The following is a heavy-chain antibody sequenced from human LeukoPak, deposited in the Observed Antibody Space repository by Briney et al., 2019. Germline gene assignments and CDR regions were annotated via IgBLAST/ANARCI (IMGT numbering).Heavy chain of an antibody. D-gene: IGHD6-19*01. CDR1: GGSISSGSYY. J-gene: IGHJ4*02. CDR3: AKEDSSGWYYFDY. CDR2: IYYSGST. Sequence: SQTLSLTCTVSGGSISSGSYYWSWIRQHPGKGLEWIGCIYYSGSTYYNPSLKSRVTISVDTSKNQFSLKLSSVTAADTAVYYCAKEDSSGWYYFDYWGQGTLVTVSS. V-gene: IGHV4-31*03.